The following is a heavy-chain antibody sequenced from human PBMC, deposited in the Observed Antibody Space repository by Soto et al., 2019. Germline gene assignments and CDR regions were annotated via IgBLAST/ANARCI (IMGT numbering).Heavy chain of an antibody. V-gene: IGHV3-23*01. Sequence: PGESLRLSCAASGFTFNNYGMSWVPQAPGKGLEWVSATTDSGGSTYYADSVKGRFTISRDNSKNTVYLQMNSLRAEDTAVYYCAKAATVVTLYYFDYWGQGTLVTVSS. J-gene: IGHJ4*02. CDR1: GFTFNNYG. CDR3: AKAATVVTLYYFDY. CDR2: TTDSGGST. D-gene: IGHD4-17*01.